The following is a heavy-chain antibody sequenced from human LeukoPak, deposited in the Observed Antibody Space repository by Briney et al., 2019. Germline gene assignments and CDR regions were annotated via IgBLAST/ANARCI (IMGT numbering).Heavy chain of an antibody. CDR3: ARGRGRYCSGGSCYSSNWFDP. D-gene: IGHD2-15*01. J-gene: IGHJ5*02. CDR2: INHSGST. V-gene: IGHV4-34*01. CDR1: GGPFSGYY. Sequence: PSETLSLTCAVYGGPFSGYYWSWIRQPPGKGLEWIGEINHSGSTNYNPSLKSRVTISVDTSKNQFSLKLSSVTAADTAVYYCARGRGRYCSGGSCYSSNWFDPWGQGTLVTVSS.